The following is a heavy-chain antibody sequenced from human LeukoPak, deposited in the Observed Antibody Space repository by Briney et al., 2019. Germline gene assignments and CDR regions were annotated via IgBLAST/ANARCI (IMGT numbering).Heavy chain of an antibody. V-gene: IGHV4-61*02. CDR1: GDSISSGSYY. Sequence: SETLSLTCTVSGDSISSGSYYWSWIRQPAGKGLEWIGRIYSSGSTNSNPSLKSRVTISVDTSKNQFSLKLNSVTAADTAVYYCASTRYFHWFFADWGQGTLVTVSS. CDR3: ASTRYFHWFFAD. J-gene: IGHJ4*02. D-gene: IGHD3-9*01. CDR2: IYSSGST.